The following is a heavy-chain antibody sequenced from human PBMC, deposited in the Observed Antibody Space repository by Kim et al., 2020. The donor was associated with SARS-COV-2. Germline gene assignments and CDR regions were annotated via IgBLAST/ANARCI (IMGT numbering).Heavy chain of an antibody. V-gene: IGHV3-48*04. D-gene: IGHD2-21*01. Sequence: GGSLRLSCAASGFTFSTYPMNWVRQAPGKGLEWISNIRTTRESGMTYADSVKGRFTISRDDAKDSLYLQMNNLKVEDTAVYYCVTDWAYAFDFWGQGTLV. CDR1: GFTFSTYP. CDR2: IRTTRESGM. J-gene: IGHJ4*02. CDR3: VTDWAYAFDF.